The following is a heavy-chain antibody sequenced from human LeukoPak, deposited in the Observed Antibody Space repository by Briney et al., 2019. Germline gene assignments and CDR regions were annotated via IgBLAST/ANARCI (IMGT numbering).Heavy chain of an antibody. CDR2: IIPIFGTA. V-gene: IGHV1-69*05. J-gene: IGHJ4*02. CDR1: GGTFSSYA. D-gene: IGHD4-17*01. CDR3: AREGIAGDYYFDY. Sequence: SVMVSCKASGGTFSSYAISWVRQAPGQGLEWMGGIIPIFGTANYAQKFQGRVTITTDESTSTACMELSSLRSEDTAVYYCAREGIAGDYYFDYWGQGTLVTVSS.